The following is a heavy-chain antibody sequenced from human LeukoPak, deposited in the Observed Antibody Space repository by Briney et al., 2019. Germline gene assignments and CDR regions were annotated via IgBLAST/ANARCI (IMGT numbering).Heavy chain of an antibody. D-gene: IGHD1-26*01. Sequence: GGSLRLSCAASGFTFSIYSMNWVRQAPGKGLEWISYISSSSSDINYADSVKGRFTISRDNAKNSLCLQMNSLRDEDTAVYYCARAAVGVTGGDYWGQGTLVTVSS. J-gene: IGHJ4*02. CDR2: ISSSSSDI. CDR1: GFTFSIYS. V-gene: IGHV3-48*02. CDR3: ARAAVGVTGGDY.